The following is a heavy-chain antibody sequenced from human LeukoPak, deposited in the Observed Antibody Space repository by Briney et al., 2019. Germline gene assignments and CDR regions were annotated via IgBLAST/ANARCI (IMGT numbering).Heavy chain of an antibody. V-gene: IGHV4-59*01. Sequence: SETLSLTCTVSGGSISSYYWSWIRQPPGKGLEWIGYIYYSGSTNYNPSLKSRVTISVDTSKNQLSLKLSSVTAADTAVYYCARTHCGGDCYSNYFDYWGQGTLVTVSS. CDR3: ARTHCGGDCYSNYFDY. CDR1: GGSISSYY. J-gene: IGHJ4*02. D-gene: IGHD2-21*02. CDR2: IYYSGST.